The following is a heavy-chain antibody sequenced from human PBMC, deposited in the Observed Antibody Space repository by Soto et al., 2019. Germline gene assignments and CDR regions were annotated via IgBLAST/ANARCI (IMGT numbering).Heavy chain of an antibody. D-gene: IGHD3-22*01. Sequence: PGGSLRLSCAASGFTFSSYAMHWVRQAPGKGLEWVAVISYDGSNKYYADSVKGRFTISRDNSKNTLYLQMNSLRAEDTAVYYCARDQTMIGGDAFDIWGQGTTVTVSS. J-gene: IGHJ3*02. CDR1: GFTFSSYA. V-gene: IGHV3-30-3*01. CDR2: ISYDGSNK. CDR3: ARDQTMIGGDAFDI.